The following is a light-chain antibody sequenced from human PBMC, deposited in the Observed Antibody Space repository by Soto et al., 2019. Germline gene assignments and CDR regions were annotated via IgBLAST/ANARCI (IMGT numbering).Light chain of an antibody. J-gene: IGLJ1*01. CDR3: AAWDDSLNGPEYV. V-gene: IGLV1-44*01. CDR1: SSNIGINT. CDR2: SNN. Sequence: HSVLTQPPSASGTPGQRVTISCSGSSSNIGINTVNWYQQLPGAAPKLLIYSNNQRPSGVPDRFSGSKSGTSASLAISGLQSEDEADYYCAAWDDSLNGPEYVFGTGTKVTV.